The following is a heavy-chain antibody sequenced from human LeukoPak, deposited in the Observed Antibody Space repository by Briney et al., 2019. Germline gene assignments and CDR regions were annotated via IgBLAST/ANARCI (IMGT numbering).Heavy chain of an antibody. CDR3: ARERIAVAGGFDY. CDR2: ISYDGSNK. V-gene: IGHV3-30*04. D-gene: IGHD6-19*01. CDR1: GFTFSSYA. J-gene: IGHJ4*02. Sequence: PGRSLRLSCAASGFTFSSYAMHWVRQAPGKGLERVAVISYDGSNKYYADSVKGRFTISRDNSKNTLYLQMNSLRAEDTAVYYCARERIAVAGGFDYWGQGTLVTVSS.